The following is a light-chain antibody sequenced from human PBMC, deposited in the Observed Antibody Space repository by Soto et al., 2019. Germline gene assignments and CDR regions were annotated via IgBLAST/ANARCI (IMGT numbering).Light chain of an antibody. CDR3: MPTLQNPLT. CDR1: QSLIHTDGKTH. J-gene: IGKJ4*01. CDR2: ELY. Sequence: TLMTQSPLALSVSPGQPPSISCNSSQSLIHTDGKTHLYWYLQRPGQHQQLIIYELYNRFSGVKDRFSGSGSGTDFSLNIRRVEAEDAGVYYCMPTLQNPLTLGGGTKVDIK. V-gene: IGKV2D-29*01.